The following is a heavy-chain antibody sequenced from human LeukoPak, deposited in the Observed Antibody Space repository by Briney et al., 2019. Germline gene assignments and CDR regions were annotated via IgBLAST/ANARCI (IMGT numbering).Heavy chain of an antibody. J-gene: IGHJ4*02. CDR1: GFTFVTCA. D-gene: IGHD2-21*01. V-gene: IGHV3-23*01. CDR3: VKNQRIMARRVVARTRVIVTSPLED. CDR2: VSGSGHET. Sequence: PGGSLRLSCAASGFTFVTCAMTWVRQAPGKGLEWVSSVSGSGHETFYSGSVKGRFTISRDNSKDTVYSQMNNLKAEDTALYFCVKNQRIMARRVVARTRVIVTSPLEDWGQGTLVAASS.